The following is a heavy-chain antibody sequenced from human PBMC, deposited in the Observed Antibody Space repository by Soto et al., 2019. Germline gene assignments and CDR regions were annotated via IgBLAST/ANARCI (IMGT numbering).Heavy chain of an antibody. Sequence: PSETLSLTCAVYGGSFRGYYWSWMRQPAGKGLEWIVEVNHSGSTNYNPSLKSRVTISVDTSKNQFSLKLSSVTAADTAVYYCARSTWDILTGYRTFDIWCQGTMVTVSS. CDR2: VNHSGST. J-gene: IGHJ3*02. D-gene: IGHD3-9*01. V-gene: IGHV4-34*01. CDR1: GGSFRGYY. CDR3: ARSTWDILTGYRTFDI.